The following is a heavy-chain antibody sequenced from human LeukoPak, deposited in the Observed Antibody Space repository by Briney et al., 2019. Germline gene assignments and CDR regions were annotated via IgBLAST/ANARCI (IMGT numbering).Heavy chain of an antibody. Sequence: PPGGSLRLSCAASGFTFSSYSMNWVRQAPGKGLEWVSYISSSSSTIYYADSVKGRFTISRDNAKNSLYLQMNSLRAEDTAVYYCAREPPYYDILTGPDYWGQGTLVTVSS. D-gene: IGHD3-9*01. CDR3: AREPPYYDILTGPDY. CDR2: ISSSSSTI. CDR1: GFTFSSYS. J-gene: IGHJ4*02. V-gene: IGHV3-48*01.